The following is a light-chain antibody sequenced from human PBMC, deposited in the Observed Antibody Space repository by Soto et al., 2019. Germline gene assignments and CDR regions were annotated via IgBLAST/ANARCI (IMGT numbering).Light chain of an antibody. Sequence: EIVLTQSPATLSLSPGERTTLSCRASQSVSSSYLAWYQQKPGQAPRLLIYGASSRATCIPDRFSGSGSGTAFTLTISRLEPEDFAVYYCQQYGSSSYTFGQGTKLEIK. CDR1: QSVSSSY. V-gene: IGKV3-20*01. CDR2: GAS. J-gene: IGKJ2*01. CDR3: QQYGSSSYT.